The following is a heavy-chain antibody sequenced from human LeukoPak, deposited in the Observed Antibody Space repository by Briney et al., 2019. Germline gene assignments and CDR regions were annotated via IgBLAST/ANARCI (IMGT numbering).Heavy chain of an antibody. V-gene: IGHV5-51*01. D-gene: IGHD6-19*01. J-gene: IGHJ4*02. Sequence: GESLKISCKGSGYSFSSYWIGWVRQMPGKGLEWMGILYPGDSDTKYSPSFQGQVTISADKSISTAYLQWSSLKASDTAMYYCARHGAVPGTGWFDYWGQGTLVIVSS. CDR3: ARHGAVPGTGWFDY. CDR1: GYSFSSYW. CDR2: LYPGDSDT.